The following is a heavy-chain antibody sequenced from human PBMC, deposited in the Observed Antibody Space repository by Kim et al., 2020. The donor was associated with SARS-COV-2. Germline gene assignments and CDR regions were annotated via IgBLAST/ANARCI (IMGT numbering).Heavy chain of an antibody. CDR3: ARDERGYYDSSGYPDAF. D-gene: IGHD3-22*01. CDR1: GFTFSSYA. V-gene: IGHV3-30*04. Sequence: GGSLRLSCAASGFTFSSYAMHWVRQAPGKGLEWVAVISYDGSNKYYADSVKGRFTISRDNSKNTLYLQMNSLRAEDTAVYYCARDERGYYDSSGYPDAF. J-gene: IGHJ3*01. CDR2: ISYDGSNK.